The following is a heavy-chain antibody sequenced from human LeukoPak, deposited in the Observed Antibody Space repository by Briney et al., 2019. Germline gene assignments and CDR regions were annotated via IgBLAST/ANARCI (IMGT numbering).Heavy chain of an antibody. D-gene: IGHD4-17*01. CDR1: RFTFSSYW. J-gene: IGHJ4*02. Sequence: GGSLRLSCAASRFTFSSYWMHWVRHAPGKGLVWVSRINSDGSSTSYADSVKGRFTISRDNAKNTLYLQMNSLRAEDTAVYYCARVDDYGDYVLDYWGQGTLVTVSS. CDR2: INSDGSST. CDR3: ARVDDYGDYVLDY. V-gene: IGHV3-74*01.